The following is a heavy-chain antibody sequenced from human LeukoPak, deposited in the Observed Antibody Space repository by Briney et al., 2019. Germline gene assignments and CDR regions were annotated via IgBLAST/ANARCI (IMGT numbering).Heavy chain of an antibody. V-gene: IGHV7-4-1*02. CDR3: ARSSRGVIGLLDY. D-gene: IGHD3-10*01. Sequence: ASVKASCKASGYTFSSYTINWVRQAPGQGLEWMAWLNTNTGDPASARGLTGRFVFSMDKSVSTAFLHINDLKAEDTAVYYCARSSRGVIGLLDYWGQGTRVTVSS. J-gene: IGHJ4*02. CDR1: GYTFSSYT. CDR2: LNTNTGDP.